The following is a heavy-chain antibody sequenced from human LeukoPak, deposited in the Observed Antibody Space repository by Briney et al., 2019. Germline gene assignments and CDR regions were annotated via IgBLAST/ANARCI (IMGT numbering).Heavy chain of an antibody. V-gene: IGHV3-74*03. CDR1: GFTFSTYW. CDR3: ASDYAGSPDY. J-gene: IGHJ4*02. CDR2: IDGDGSTT. D-gene: IGHD3-10*01. Sequence: PGGSLRLSCTASGFTFSTYWINWVRQSPGKGLVWVALIDGDGSTTTHAESVNGRFTISRDNAKNTAYLQMNSLRDEDTAVYFCASDYAGSPDYWGQGTLVTVSA.